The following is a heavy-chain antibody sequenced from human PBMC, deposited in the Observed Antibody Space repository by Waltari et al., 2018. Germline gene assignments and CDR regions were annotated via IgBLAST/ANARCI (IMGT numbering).Heavy chain of an antibody. D-gene: IGHD2-2*01. CDR3: ARDQGEDAIDAFDI. CDR1: GGTFSSYA. V-gene: IGHV1-69*08. J-gene: IGHJ3*02. CDR2: IRPIFGTA. Sequence: QVQLVQSGAEVKKPGSSVKVPCKASGGTFSSYAISWVRQAPGQGPEWMGRIRPIFGTANYAQKFQGRVTITADKSTSTAYRELSSLRSEDTALYYCARDQGEDAIDAFDIWGQGTMVTVSS.